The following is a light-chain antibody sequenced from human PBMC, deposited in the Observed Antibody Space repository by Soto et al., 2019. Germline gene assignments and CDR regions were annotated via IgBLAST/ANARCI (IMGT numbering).Light chain of an antibody. CDR3: RQVYVYALT. J-gene: IGKJ3*01. V-gene: IGKV1-5*01. CDR2: DAS. CDR1: QSISRW. Sequence: DMQRTQVAPSRRPSVEDRVTITCRASQSISRWLAWYQQKPVKAPKLLIYDASSLEIGVPSRFSGSGSGTEFTLIICSQKPEDFATQQSRQVYVYALTFG.